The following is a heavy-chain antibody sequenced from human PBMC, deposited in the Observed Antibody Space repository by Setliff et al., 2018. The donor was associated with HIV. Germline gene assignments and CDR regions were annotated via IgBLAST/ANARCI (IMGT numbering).Heavy chain of an antibody. CDR1: GLSLATDGVS. D-gene: IGHD3-10*01. V-gene: IGHV2-5*02. CDR3: AHVNSFRSVYFDS. J-gene: IGHJ4*01. Sequence: SGPTLVNPTATLTLTGAFSGLSLATDGVSLGWIRQPPGEGPEWLALISWDGDTPYNPSLTGRLTVTKATSNNHVVLMMSHMDPAYTATYFCAHVNSFRSVYFDSWVEGMLVTVSS. CDR2: ISWDGDT.